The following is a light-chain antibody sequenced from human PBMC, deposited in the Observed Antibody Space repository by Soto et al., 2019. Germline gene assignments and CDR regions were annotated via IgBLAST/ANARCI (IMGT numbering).Light chain of an antibody. CDR1: QSVSSDY. Sequence: EVVLTQSPDTLSLSPGERATLSCRASQSVSSDYLVWYQQKPGQAPRLLIYGASSRATGIPDRFSGSGSGTDFTLTISRLEPEDFAVYYCQQRSNWPPFTFGQGTRLEIK. CDR2: GAS. J-gene: IGKJ5*01. V-gene: IGKV3D-20*02. CDR3: QQRSNWPPFT.